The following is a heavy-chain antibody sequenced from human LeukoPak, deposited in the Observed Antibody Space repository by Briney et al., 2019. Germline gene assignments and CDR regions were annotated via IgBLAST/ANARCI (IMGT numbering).Heavy chain of an antibody. J-gene: IGHJ6*02. D-gene: IGHD2-15*01. Sequence: ASVKVSCKASGYTFTSYDINWVRQATGQGLGWMGWMNPNSGNTGYAQKFQGRVTMTRNTSISTAYMELSSLRSEDTAVYYCARWDLIAATHGNYYYYGMDVWGQGTTVTVSS. CDR3: ARWDLIAATHGNYYYYGMDV. V-gene: IGHV1-8*01. CDR1: GYTFTSYD. CDR2: MNPNSGNT.